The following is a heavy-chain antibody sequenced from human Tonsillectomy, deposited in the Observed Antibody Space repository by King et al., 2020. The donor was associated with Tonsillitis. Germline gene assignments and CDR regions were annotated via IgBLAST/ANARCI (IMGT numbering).Heavy chain of an antibody. CDR2: IYPGDSYT. Sequence: QLVQSGAEVKKPGESLKISCKGSGYSFTSYWIGWVRQMPGKGLEWMGIIYPGDSYTRYSPSFQGQVTISADKSISTAYLQWSSLKASDTAMYYCARAPHVTIFGVVSPVAFDIWGQGTMVTVSS. D-gene: IGHD3-3*01. CDR3: ARAPHVTIFGVVSPVAFDI. CDR1: GYSFTSYW. V-gene: IGHV5-51*01. J-gene: IGHJ3*02.